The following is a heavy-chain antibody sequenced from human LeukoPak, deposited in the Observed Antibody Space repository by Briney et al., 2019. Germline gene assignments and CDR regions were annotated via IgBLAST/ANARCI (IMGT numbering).Heavy chain of an antibody. Sequence: GGSLRLSSTASGFSFSGHWMHWARQLPGKGLVWVSRISPTGSTTSYADSVKGRFTVSRDNAKNTLYLQVNNLRAEDTAVYYCARGPNSNWSGLDFWGQGTLLTVSS. J-gene: IGHJ4*02. CDR1: GFSFSGHW. CDR2: ISPTGSTT. D-gene: IGHD6-6*01. CDR3: ARGPNSNWSGLDF. V-gene: IGHV3-74*01.